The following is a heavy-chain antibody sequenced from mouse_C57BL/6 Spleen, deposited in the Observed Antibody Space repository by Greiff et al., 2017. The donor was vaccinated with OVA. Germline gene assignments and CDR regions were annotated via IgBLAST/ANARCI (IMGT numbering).Heavy chain of an antibody. D-gene: IGHD2-2*01. J-gene: IGHJ4*01. CDR3: ARGDYGYDEAMDY. CDR1: GSPFTRYL. CDR2: IHPNSGST. Sequence: VQLPQPGAALLPPFSSFPFSFPSSGSPFTRYLLHWVKQRPGQGLEWIGMIHPNSGSTNYNEKFKSKATLTVDKSSSTAYMQISSLTSEDSAVYDSARGDYGYDEAMDYWGQGTSVTVSS. V-gene: IGHV1-64*01.